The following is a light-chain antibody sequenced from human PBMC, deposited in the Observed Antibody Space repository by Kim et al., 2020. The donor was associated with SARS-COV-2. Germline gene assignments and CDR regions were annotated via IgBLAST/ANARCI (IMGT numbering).Light chain of an antibody. CDR2: QDS. J-gene: IGLJ1*01. Sequence: SVSPEQTASITFSGDKLGDKYACWYQQKPGQSPVLVIYQDSKRPSGIPERFSGSNSGNTATLTISGTQAMDEADYYCQAWDSSTFVFGTGTKVTVL. CDR3: QAWDSSTFV. CDR1: KLGDKY. V-gene: IGLV3-1*01.